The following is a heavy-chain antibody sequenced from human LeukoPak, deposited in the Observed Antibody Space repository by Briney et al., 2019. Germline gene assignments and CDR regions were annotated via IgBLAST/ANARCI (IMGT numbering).Heavy chain of an antibody. CDR2: IYYSGST. V-gene: IGHV4-59*08. CDR1: GGSISSYY. Sequence: SETLSLTCTVPGGSISSYYWSWIRQAPGKGLEWIGYIYYSGSTNYNPSLKSQVSISIDTSKNQFSLRLTSVTAADTAVYYCARQTGSGLFILPGGQGTLVTVSS. CDR3: ARQTGSGLFILP. D-gene: IGHD3/OR15-3a*01. J-gene: IGHJ4*02.